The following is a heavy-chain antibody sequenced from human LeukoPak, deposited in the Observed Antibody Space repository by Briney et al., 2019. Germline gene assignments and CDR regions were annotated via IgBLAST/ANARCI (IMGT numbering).Heavy chain of an antibody. J-gene: IGHJ6*02. CDR3: ARGHYYDFWSGYYASYYYYGMDV. V-gene: IGHV4-59*01. Sequence: SETLSLTCTVSGGSINSYYWSWIRQPPGKGLEWIGYIYYSGSNNYNPSLKSRVTISVDTSKNQLSLKLSYVTAADTAVYYCARGHYYDFWSGYYASYYYYGMDVWGQGTTVTVSS. D-gene: IGHD3-3*01. CDR2: IYYSGSN. CDR1: GGSINSYY.